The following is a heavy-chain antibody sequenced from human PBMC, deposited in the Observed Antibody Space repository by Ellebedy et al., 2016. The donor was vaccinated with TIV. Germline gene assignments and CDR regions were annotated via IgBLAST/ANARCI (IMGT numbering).Heavy chain of an antibody. Sequence: PGGSLRLSCAASGFTFSDYYMSWIRQAPGKGLEWVSYISSSGSTIYYADSVKGRFTISRENAKNALFLQMDGLRVDDSAVYYCVGFGVFNLWGQGAPVTVAS. CDR2: ISSSGSTI. CDR1: GFTFSDYY. CDR3: VGFGVFNL. D-gene: IGHD3-3*01. V-gene: IGHV3-11*04. J-gene: IGHJ5*02.